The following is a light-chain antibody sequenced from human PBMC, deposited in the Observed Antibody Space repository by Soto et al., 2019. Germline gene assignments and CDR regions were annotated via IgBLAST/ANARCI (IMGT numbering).Light chain of an antibody. Sequence: IVRTQSHGPLSLSPVERATPSCTASQSVSSYLAWYQQKRGQAPRLLIYNGSSRATGIPDRFSGSGSGTDFTLTISRLEPEDFGVYYCQQYHSSPWTFGQGTKVDIK. CDR2: NGS. J-gene: IGKJ1*01. V-gene: IGKV3-20*01. CDR1: QSVSSY. CDR3: QQYHSSPWT.